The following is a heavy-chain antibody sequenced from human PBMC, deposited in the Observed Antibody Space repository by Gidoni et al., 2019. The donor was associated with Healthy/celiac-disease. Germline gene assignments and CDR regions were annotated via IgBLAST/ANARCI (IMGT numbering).Heavy chain of an antibody. V-gene: IGHV4-61*02. CDR1: GCSISSGSYY. D-gene: IGHD6-13*01. J-gene: IGHJ6*02. CDR2: IYTSEST. CDR3: ARAGSLGSSRYGMDV. Sequence: QVQPQESGPGLVKPSHTLSLTCTVSGCSISSGSYYWRWIRQPAGKGLEWLGRIYTSESTNYNPSLKSRVTISVDTSKNQFSLKLGSVTAAGTAVYYCARAGSLGSSRYGMDVWGQGTTVTVSS.